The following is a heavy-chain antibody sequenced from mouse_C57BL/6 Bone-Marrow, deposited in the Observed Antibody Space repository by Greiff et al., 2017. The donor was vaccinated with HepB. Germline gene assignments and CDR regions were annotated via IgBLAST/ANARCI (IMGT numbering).Heavy chain of an antibody. D-gene: IGHD1-1*01. CDR2: ISSGGSYT. CDR3: ARRLLRYDY. V-gene: IGHV5-6*01. Sequence: EVQLVESGGDLVKPGGSLKLSRAASGFTFSSYGMSWVRQTPDKRLEWVATISSGGSYTYYPDSVKGRFTISRDNAKNTLYLQMSSLKSEDTAMYYCARRLLRYDYWGQGTTLTVSS. J-gene: IGHJ2*01. CDR1: GFTFSSYG.